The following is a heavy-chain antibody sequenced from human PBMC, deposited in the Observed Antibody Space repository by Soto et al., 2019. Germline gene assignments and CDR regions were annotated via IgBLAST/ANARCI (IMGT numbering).Heavy chain of an antibody. V-gene: IGHV1-18*01. CDR1: GYTFNTYG. J-gene: IGHJ4*02. CDR2: ISAYNGHT. Sequence: QVQLVQSGGEVKRPGASVRVSCKASGYTFNTYGISWVRQAPGKGLEWMGWISAYNGHTDYAQKFQGRVTMTTDTSTNTISMDLRGLRSDDTAVYYCARGRTWGARDFDYWGQGTLVTVSS. D-gene: IGHD3-16*01. CDR3: ARGRTWGARDFDY.